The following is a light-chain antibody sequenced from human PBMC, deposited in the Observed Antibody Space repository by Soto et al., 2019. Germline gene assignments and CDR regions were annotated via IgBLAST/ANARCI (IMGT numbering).Light chain of an antibody. CDR2: GAS. J-gene: IGKJ3*01. Sequence: EIVLTQSPGTLSLSPGERATLSCRASQTVNNNYLTWYQQTPGQAPRLLIYGASSRATGIPDKFSGSGSGPDFTLTISRLEPEDFAVYYCQQYGTSPFTFGPGTKVDIK. V-gene: IGKV3-20*01. CDR3: QQYGTSPFT. CDR1: QTVNNNY.